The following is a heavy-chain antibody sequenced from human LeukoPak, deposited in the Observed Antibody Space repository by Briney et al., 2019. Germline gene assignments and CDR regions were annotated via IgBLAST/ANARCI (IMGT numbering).Heavy chain of an antibody. Sequence: SETLSLTCTVSGGSLSSYYWSWIRQPPGKGLEWIGYIYYSGSTNYNPSLKSRVTISADTSKKQFSLKLSSVTAADTAVYFCGRHHRDGYTDHWGQGILVTVSS. J-gene: IGHJ4*02. D-gene: IGHD5-24*01. V-gene: IGHV4-59*08. CDR2: IYYSGST. CDR3: GRHHRDGYTDH. CDR1: GGSLSSYY.